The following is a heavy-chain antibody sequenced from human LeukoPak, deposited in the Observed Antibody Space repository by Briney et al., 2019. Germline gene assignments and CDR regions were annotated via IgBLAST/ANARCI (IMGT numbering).Heavy chain of an antibody. J-gene: IGHJ4*02. CDR2: IYHSGST. V-gene: IGHV4-38-2*02. D-gene: IGHD1-7*01. Sequence: SETLSLTCTVSGYSISSGCDWGWIRQPPGKGLEWIGSIYHSGSTYYNPSLKSRVTISVDTSKNQFSLKLSSVTAADTAVYYCARDYNWNYVDWGQGTLVTVSS. CDR3: ARDYNWNYVD. CDR1: GYSISSGCD.